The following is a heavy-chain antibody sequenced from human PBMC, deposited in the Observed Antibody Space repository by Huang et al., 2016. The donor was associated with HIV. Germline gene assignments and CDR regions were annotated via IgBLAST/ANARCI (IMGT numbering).Heavy chain of an antibody. D-gene: IGHD1-26*01. CDR3: ATGPRGSGSFN. Sequence: QVQLVQSGAEVKKPGSSVKVSCKASGGTFSSYVISWVRQALGQGLEWMGGITPIFDKTNYAQKFQGRVTIIADESTRTAYMEMSSLRPEDTATYYCATGPRGSGSFNWGQGTLVIVSS. CDR2: ITPIFDKT. CDR1: GGTFSSYV. V-gene: IGHV1-69*01. J-gene: IGHJ4*02.